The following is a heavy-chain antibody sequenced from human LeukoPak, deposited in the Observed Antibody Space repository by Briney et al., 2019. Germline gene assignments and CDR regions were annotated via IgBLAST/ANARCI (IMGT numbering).Heavy chain of an antibody. CDR3: ARIPHPDYADAQ. Sequence: GGSLRLSCSASGFTFTTYGMNWVRQAPGKGLEWVSYISSSGGTMDYADSVKGRFTVSRDNGKKLVHLQLNSLRAEDTAVYFCARIPHPDYADAQWGQGTLVTVSS. CDR1: GFTFTTYG. CDR2: ISSSGGTM. D-gene: IGHD4-17*01. J-gene: IGHJ4*02. V-gene: IGHV3-48*04.